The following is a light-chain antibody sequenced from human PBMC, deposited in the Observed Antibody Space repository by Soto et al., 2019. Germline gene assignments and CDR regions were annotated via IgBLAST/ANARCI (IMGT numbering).Light chain of an antibody. Sequence: QSALTQPASVSGSPGQSITISCTGTSSDVGTYNLVSWYQHHPGKAPKLMIYEGSKRPSGISNRFSGSKSDNTASLTISGVQAEDEADYYCCTYAGSATVIFGGGTQLTVL. CDR2: EGS. J-gene: IGLJ2*01. V-gene: IGLV2-23*01. CDR1: SSDVGTYNL. CDR3: CTYAGSATVI.